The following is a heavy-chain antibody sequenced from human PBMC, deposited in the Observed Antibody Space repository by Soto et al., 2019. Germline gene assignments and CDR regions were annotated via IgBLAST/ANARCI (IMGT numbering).Heavy chain of an antibody. CDR1: GFTFSSYG. D-gene: IGHD4-17*01. Sequence: QVQLVESGGGVVQPGRSLRLSCAASGFTFSSYGMHWVRQAPGKGLEWVAVIWYDGSNKYYADSVKGRFTISRDNSKNTLYLQMNSLRAEDTAVYYCARDPSYGDHGAFDYWGQGTLVTVSS. CDR2: IWYDGSNK. CDR3: ARDPSYGDHGAFDY. V-gene: IGHV3-33*01. J-gene: IGHJ4*02.